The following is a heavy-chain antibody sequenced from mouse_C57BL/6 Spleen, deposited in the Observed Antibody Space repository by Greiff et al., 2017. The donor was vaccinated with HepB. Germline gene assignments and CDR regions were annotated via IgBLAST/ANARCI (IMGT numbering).Heavy chain of an antibody. J-gene: IGHJ3*01. V-gene: IGHV3-6*01. CDR2: ISYDGSN. CDR1: GYSITSGYY. Sequence: EVKLMESGPGLVKPSQSLSLTCSVTGYSITSGYYWNWIRQFPGNKLEWMGYISYDGSNNYNPSLKNRISITRDTSKNQFFLKLNSVTTEDTATYYGAREVGGYDGYYGGFAYWGQGTLVTVSA. CDR3: AREVGGYDGYYGGFAY. D-gene: IGHD2-3*01.